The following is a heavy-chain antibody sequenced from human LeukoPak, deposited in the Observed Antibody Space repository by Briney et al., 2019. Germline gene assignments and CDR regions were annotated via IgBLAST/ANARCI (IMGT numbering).Heavy chain of an antibody. CDR3: AIFNPFLVDPHPGKD. CDR1: GGTFSSYA. D-gene: IGHD2/OR15-2a*01. Sequence: ASVKVSCKASGGTFSSYAISWVRQAPGQGLEWMGGIIPIFGTANYAQKFQGRVTITADESTSTAYMELSSLRSEDTAVYYCAIFNPFLVDPHPGKDWGQGTLVTVSS. V-gene: IGHV1-69*13. J-gene: IGHJ4*02. CDR2: IIPIFGTA.